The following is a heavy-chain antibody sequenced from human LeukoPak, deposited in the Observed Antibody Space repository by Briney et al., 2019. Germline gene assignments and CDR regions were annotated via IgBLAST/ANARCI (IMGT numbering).Heavy chain of an antibody. V-gene: IGHV4-39*01. CDR1: GGSIRSSSYY. J-gene: IGHJ4*02. CDR3: ARHPSGSSFDY. D-gene: IGHD1-26*01. CDR2: IHYTGST. Sequence: SXTLSLTCSVSGGSIRSSSYYWGWIRQPRGKGLEWIVTIHYTGSTYYTPSLKSRVTVSVDTSNNQFSPKVSSVTAADTAVYYCARHPSGSSFDYWGQGTLVAVSS.